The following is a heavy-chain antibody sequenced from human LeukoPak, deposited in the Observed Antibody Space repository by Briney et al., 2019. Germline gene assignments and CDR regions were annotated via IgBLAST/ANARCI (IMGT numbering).Heavy chain of an antibody. V-gene: IGHV3-30*18. CDR1: GFTFSSFS. D-gene: IGHD1-26*01. CDR3: AKGRVGANGYYYYGMDV. J-gene: IGHJ6*02. CDR2: ISYDGSNK. Sequence: PGGSLRLSCATGFTFSSFSMHWVRQAPGKGLGWVAVISYDGSNKYYADSVKGRFTISRDNSKNTLYLQMNSLRTEDAAVYYCAKGRVGANGYYYYGMDVWGQGTTVTVSS.